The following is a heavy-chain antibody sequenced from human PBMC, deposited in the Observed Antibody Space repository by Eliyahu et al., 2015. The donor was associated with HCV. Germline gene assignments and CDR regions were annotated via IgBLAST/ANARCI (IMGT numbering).Heavy chain of an antibody. J-gene: IGHJ4*02. D-gene: IGHD3-10*01. V-gene: IGHV2-5*02. CDR1: GFSLSTSGVG. CDR2: IYWDDDK. Sequence: QITLKESGPTLVKPTQTLTLTCTFSGFSLSTSGVGVGWIRQPPGKALEWLALIYWDDDKRYSPSLKSRLTITKDTSKNQVVLTMTNMDPVDTATYYCAHGHSYYYGSGGYYFDYWGQGTLVTVSS. CDR3: AHGHSYYYGSGGYYFDY.